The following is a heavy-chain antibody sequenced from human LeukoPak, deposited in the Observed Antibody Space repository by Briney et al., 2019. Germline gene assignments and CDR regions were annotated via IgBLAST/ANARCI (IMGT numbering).Heavy chain of an antibody. Sequence: ASVKVSCKASGYSSTDYYIHWVRQAPGQGLEWMGWIKTNSGDTNYVQKFEGRVTMTRDTSISTAYMELSSLRSDDTAVYYCATKKYSGSFYAFWGQGTLVTVSS. J-gene: IGHJ4*02. V-gene: IGHV1-2*02. CDR1: GYSSTDYY. D-gene: IGHD1-26*01. CDR3: ATKKYSGSFYAF. CDR2: IKTNSGDT.